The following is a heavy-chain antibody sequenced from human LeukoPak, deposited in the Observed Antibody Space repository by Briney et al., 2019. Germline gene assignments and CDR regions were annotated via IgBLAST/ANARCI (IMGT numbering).Heavy chain of an antibody. J-gene: IGHJ4*02. CDR3: ARGGNWGYFDY. CDR2: ISYDGNNK. V-gene: IGHV3-30*04. CDR1: GFSFNMFP. D-gene: IGHD7-27*01. Sequence: GGSLRLSCAASGFSFNMFPMHWVRQAPGKGLECAAVISYDGNNKYYADSVNGRFTISRDNSKNPLFLQMNSLRTEDTAIYHCARGGNWGYFDYWGQGTLVTVSS.